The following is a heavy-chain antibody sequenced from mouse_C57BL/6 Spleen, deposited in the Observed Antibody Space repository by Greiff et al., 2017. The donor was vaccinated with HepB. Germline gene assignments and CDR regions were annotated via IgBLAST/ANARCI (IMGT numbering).Heavy chain of an antibody. CDR1: GYTFTSYG. J-gene: IGHJ4*01. Sequence: VQLQQSGAELARPGASVKLSCKASGYTFTSYGISWVKQRTGQGLEWIGEIYPRSGNTYYNEKFKGKATLTADKSSSTAYMELRSLTSEDSAVYFCARLDYGSSLYAMDYWGQGTSVTVSS. V-gene: IGHV1-81*01. D-gene: IGHD1-1*01. CDR2: IYPRSGNT. CDR3: ARLDYGSSLYAMDY.